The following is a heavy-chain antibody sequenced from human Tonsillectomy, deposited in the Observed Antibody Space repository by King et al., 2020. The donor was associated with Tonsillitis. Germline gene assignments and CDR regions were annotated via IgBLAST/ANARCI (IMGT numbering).Heavy chain of an antibody. V-gene: IGHV1-3*01. Sequence: AQLVQSGAEVKKPGASVKVSCKASGYTFTSYAMHWVRQAPGQRLEWMGWINAGNGNTKYSQKFQGRVTITRDTSASTVNMELSSLRSEDTAVYYCARVQDFGSSWYAGPWAFDVWGQGTMVTVSS. D-gene: IGHD6-13*01. J-gene: IGHJ3*01. CDR2: INAGNGNT. CDR3: ARVQDFGSSWYAGPWAFDV. CDR1: GYTFTSYA.